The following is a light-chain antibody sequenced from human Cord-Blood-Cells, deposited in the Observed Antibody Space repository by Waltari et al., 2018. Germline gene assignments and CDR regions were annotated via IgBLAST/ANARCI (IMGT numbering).Light chain of an antibody. CDR1: QSVSSY. CDR2: DAS. CDR3: QQRSNWPLT. J-gene: IGKJ4*01. Sequence: EIVLSQYPDTLSLSPGEGATPSCRASQSVSSYLAWYQQKPGQAPRLLIYDASNRATGIPARFSGSESGTDFTLTISSLEPEDFAVYYCQQRSNWPLTFGGGTKVEIK. V-gene: IGKV3-11*01.